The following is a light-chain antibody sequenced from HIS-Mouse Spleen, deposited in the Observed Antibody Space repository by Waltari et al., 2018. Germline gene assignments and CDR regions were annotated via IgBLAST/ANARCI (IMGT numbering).Light chain of an antibody. CDR2: KAS. Sequence: DIQMTQSPSTLSASVGDRVTITCRASQSISSWLAWYQQKPWKATKLLIYKASSLESGVPSRFSGSGSGTEFTLTISSLQPDDFATYYCQQYNSYTFGQGTKLESK. CDR3: QQYNSYT. V-gene: IGKV1-5*03. J-gene: IGKJ2*01. CDR1: QSISSW.